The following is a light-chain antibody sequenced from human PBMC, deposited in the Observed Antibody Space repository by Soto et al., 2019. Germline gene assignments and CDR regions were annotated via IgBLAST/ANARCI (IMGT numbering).Light chain of an antibody. CDR2: DVS. V-gene: IGLV2-14*01. CDR1: SSDVGGYNY. CDR3: SSYTSSSPYV. J-gene: IGLJ1*01. Sequence: QSALTQPAYVSGSPGQSIPIFCTGTSSDVGGYNYVSWYQQHPGKAPKLMIYDVSNRPSGVSNRFSGSKSGNTASLTISGLQAEDEADYYCSSYTSSSPYVFGTGTKVTVL.